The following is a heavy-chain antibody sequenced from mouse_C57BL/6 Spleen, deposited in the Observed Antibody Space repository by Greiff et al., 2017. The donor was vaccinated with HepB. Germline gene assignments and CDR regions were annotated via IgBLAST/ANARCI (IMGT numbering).Heavy chain of an antibody. D-gene: IGHD1-1*01. CDR1: GYTFTDYE. J-gene: IGHJ2*01. Sequence: QVQLQQSGAELVRPGASVTLSCKASGYTFTDYEMHWVKQTPVHGLEWIGAIDPETGGTAYNQKFKGKAILTADKSSSTAYMELRSLTSEDSAVYYCTGVWDYGSSSFVYWGQGTTLTVSS. CDR3: TGVWDYGSSSFVY. CDR2: IDPETGGT. V-gene: IGHV1-15*01.